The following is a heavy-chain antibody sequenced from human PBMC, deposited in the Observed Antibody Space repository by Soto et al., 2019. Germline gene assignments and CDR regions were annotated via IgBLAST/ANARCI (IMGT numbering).Heavy chain of an antibody. D-gene: IGHD2-21*02. V-gene: IGHV3-30*04. J-gene: IGHJ4*02. CDR1: GFTFNSLS. Sequence: QVQLVESGGGMAQAGTSLRLSCTGSGFTFNSLSLHWVRQGPDKGLEWVAVVSFDGKVTYYADSVKGRFTVSRDISKHTIYLQANSLRPEYTAVYYCAREPYGDSQYFDYWGQGTPVTVSS. CDR3: AREPYGDSQYFDY. CDR2: VSFDGKVT.